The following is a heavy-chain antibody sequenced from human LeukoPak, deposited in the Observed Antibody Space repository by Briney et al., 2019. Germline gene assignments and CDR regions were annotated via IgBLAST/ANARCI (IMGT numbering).Heavy chain of an antibody. J-gene: IGHJ4*02. Sequence: VASVKVSCKASGYTFTSYGISWVRQAPGQGLEWMGWISAYNGNTNYAQKLQGRVTMTTDTSTSTAYMELRSLRSDDTAVYYCARVCCSGGSSYYFDYWGQGTLVTVSS. CDR1: GYTFTSYG. CDR2: ISAYNGNT. CDR3: ARVCCSGGSSYYFDY. V-gene: IGHV1-18*01. D-gene: IGHD2-15*01.